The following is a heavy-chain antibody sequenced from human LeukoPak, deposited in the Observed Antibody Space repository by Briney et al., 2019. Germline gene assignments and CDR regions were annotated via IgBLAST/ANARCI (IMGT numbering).Heavy chain of an antibody. D-gene: IGHD2-15*01. Sequence: ASVKVSCKAFGYTLTGYYMHWVRQAPGQGPEWMGWINPNSGGTNYAQKFQGRVTMTRDTSISTVYMELSRLRSDDTAVFYCARGLAAALGYFDYWGQGTLVTVSS. V-gene: IGHV1-2*02. CDR1: GYTLTGYY. J-gene: IGHJ4*02. CDR2: INPNSGGT. CDR3: ARGLAAALGYFDY.